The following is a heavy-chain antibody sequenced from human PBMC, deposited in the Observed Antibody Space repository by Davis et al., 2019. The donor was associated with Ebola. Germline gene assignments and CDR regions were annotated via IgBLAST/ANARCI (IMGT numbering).Heavy chain of an antibody. Sequence: PGGSLRLSCAASGFTFSSYAMSWVRQAPGKGLEWVSSITDSGGNTYNADSVKGRFTMSRDNSKSTLYLQMNSLRVADTGVYYCAKDQRFGSGYFSDWGQGTLVTVSS. CDR3: AKDQRFGSGYFSD. CDR2: ITDSGGNT. V-gene: IGHV3-23*01. CDR1: GFTFSSYA. D-gene: IGHD3-10*01. J-gene: IGHJ4*02.